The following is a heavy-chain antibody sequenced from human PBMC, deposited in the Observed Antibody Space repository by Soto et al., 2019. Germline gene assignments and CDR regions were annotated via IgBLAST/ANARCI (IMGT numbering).Heavy chain of an antibody. CDR1: GGSFNIDYYY. Sequence: QVQLQESGPGLVKPSQTLSLICTVSGGSFNIDYYYWTWIRQNPGKGLEWIGYISHSGSAYYNPSLKGRVSISVDPSKNQFSLNLSSVTAADTAVYYCARHTVTLIDLWGQGTLVTVSS. CDR3: ARHTVTLIDL. V-gene: IGHV4-31*03. CDR2: ISHSGSA. D-gene: IGHD4-17*01. J-gene: IGHJ5*02.